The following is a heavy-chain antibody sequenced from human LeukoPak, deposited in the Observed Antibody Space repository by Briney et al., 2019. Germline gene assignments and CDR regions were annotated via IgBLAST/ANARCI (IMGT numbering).Heavy chain of an antibody. CDR1: GDSVSSNSVT. CDR3: ARRLTQYDCFDP. V-gene: IGHV6-1*01. CDR2: TYFRSTWYN. D-gene: IGHD2-2*01. Sequence: SQTLSLTCAISGDSVSSNSVTWNWIRQSPSRGLEWLGRTYFRSTWYNDYAVSVRGRITVNPDTSKNQFSLHLNSVTPEDTAVYYCARRLTQYDCFDPWGQGILVTVSS. J-gene: IGHJ5*02.